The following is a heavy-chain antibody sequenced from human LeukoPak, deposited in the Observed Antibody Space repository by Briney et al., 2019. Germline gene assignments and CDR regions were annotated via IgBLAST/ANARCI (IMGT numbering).Heavy chain of an antibody. Sequence: PSQTLSLTCTVSGGSISSGSYYWSWIRQPAGKGLEWIGRIYTSGSTNYNPSLKSRVTISVDTSKNQFSLKLSSVTAADTAVYYCARADFGVVTYYYYYYMDVWGKGTTVTVSS. CDR3: ARADFGVVTYYYYYYMDV. CDR2: IYTSGST. CDR1: GGSISSGSYY. D-gene: IGHD3-3*01. V-gene: IGHV4-61*02. J-gene: IGHJ6*03.